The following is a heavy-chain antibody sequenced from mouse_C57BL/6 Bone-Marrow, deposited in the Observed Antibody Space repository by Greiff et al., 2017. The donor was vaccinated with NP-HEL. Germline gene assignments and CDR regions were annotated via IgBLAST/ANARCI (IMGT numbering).Heavy chain of an antibody. D-gene: IGHD1-1*01. CDR2: IYPGNSDT. CDR3: TRSAVVATRYFDV. Sequence: EVKLQQSGTVLARPGASVKMSCKTSGYTFTSYWMHWVKQRPGQGLEWIGAIYPGNSDTSYNQKFKGKAKLTAVTSASTAYMELSSLTNEDAAVYYCTRSAVVATRYFDVWGTGTTVTVSS. CDR1: GYTFTSYW. V-gene: IGHV1-5*01. J-gene: IGHJ1*03.